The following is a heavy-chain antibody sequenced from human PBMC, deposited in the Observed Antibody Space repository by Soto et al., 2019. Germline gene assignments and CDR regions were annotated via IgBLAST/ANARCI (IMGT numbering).Heavy chain of an antibody. Sequence: EVQLVESGGGLVQPGGSLRLSCAGSGFALSSSWTHWVRQDPGKGLVWVSRINFDGSSTDYADSVRGRFTISRDNAKNTLYLEMNSLRADDTSVYHCARGPRGWYGFDYWGQGTLVTVSS. CDR3: ARGPRGWYGFDY. CDR1: GFALSSSW. V-gene: IGHV3-74*01. D-gene: IGHD6-19*01. CDR2: INFDGSST. J-gene: IGHJ4*02.